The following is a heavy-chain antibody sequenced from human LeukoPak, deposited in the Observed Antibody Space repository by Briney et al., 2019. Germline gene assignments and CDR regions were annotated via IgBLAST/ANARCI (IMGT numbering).Heavy chain of an antibody. V-gene: IGHV3-7*01. CDR1: GFTFNTHW. J-gene: IGHJ4*02. Sequence: GGSLRLSCAASGFTFNTHWMSWARQAPGKGLEWVANIKTDGSEKYYSDSVEGRFTICRDNANSLLYLQMNSLRVEDTAVYYCARDWNGSGRSFDSGGQGTLVTVSA. D-gene: IGHD3-10*01. CDR3: ARDWNGSGRSFDS. CDR2: IKTDGSEK.